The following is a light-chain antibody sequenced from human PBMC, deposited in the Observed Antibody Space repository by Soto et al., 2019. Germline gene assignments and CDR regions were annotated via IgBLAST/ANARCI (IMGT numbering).Light chain of an antibody. V-gene: IGKV3-11*01. CDR3: QQRSNWPPVT. J-gene: IGKJ4*01. CDR2: DAS. CDR1: LSVSSN. Sequence: EIVMTQSPGTLSVSPGERVTLSCRASLSVSSNLAWYRQKPGQAPRLLIYDASNRATGIPARFSGSGSGTDFTLTISSLEPEDFGVYYCQQRSNWPPVTFGGGTKVDI.